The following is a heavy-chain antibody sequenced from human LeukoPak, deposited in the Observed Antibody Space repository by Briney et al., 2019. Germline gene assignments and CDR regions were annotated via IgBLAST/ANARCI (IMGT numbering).Heavy chain of an antibody. CDR2: ISSSSSYI. Sequence: PGRSLRLSCAASGFTFDDYAMHWVRQAPGKGLEWVSSISSSSSYIYYADSVKGRFTISRDNAKNSLYLQMNSLRAEDTAVYYCARGPVNYDFWSGARPWGQGTLVTVSS. CDR1: GFTFDDYA. D-gene: IGHD3-3*01. CDR3: ARGPVNYDFWSGARP. V-gene: IGHV3-21*01. J-gene: IGHJ5*02.